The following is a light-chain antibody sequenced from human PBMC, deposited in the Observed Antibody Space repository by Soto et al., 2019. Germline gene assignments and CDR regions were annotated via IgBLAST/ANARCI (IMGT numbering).Light chain of an antibody. Sequence: QSVLTQPPSASGTPGQRVTISCSGSSSNIGSNTVNWYQQLPGTAPKLLIYSNNQRPSGVPDRFSGSKSGTSASLAISGLQSEDEADYSCAAWDDSLNGVVFGRGTQLTVL. CDR2: SNN. J-gene: IGLJ3*02. CDR1: SSNIGSNT. CDR3: AAWDDSLNGVV. V-gene: IGLV1-44*01.